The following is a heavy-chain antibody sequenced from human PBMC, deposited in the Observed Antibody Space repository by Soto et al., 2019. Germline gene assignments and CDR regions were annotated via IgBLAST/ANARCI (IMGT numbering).Heavy chain of an antibody. J-gene: IGHJ5*02. Sequence: QVQLVQSGAEVKEPGASVRVSCKASGYTFINYDISWVRQATGQGLEWMGWMNTGSGKTGYANKFQGRVTMTRDASTSTAHLELSSLTSEDTAVYYCARMASFGTLNWFDPWGQGTLVTVSS. CDR1: GYTFINYD. CDR3: ARMASFGTLNWFDP. D-gene: IGHD3-16*01. V-gene: IGHV1-8*02. CDR2: MNTGSGKT.